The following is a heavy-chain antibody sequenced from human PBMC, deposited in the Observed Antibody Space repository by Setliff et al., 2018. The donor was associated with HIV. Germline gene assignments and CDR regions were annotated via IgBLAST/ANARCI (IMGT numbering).Heavy chain of an antibody. CDR3: ASEKVAWTVSDSFFEF. CDR1: AVSIGGYS. Sequence: SETLSLTCTVSAVSIGGYSWSWIRQSPGKGLEWIGSIYSTDTTNHNPSLESRVTISVDKSKNQFSLKLNSVTAADTAVYYCASEKVAWTVSDSFFEFWGQGTLVTVSS. CDR2: IYSTDTT. J-gene: IGHJ4*02. D-gene: IGHD2-15*01. V-gene: IGHV4-4*09.